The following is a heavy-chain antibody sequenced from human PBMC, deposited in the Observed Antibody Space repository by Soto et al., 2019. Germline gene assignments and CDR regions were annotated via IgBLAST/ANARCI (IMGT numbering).Heavy chain of an antibody. CDR3: ARNPYYYETSSSFDY. D-gene: IGHD3-22*01. V-gene: IGHV4-31*03. Sequence: QVQLQESGPGLVKPSQTLSLTCTVSGGSISSGGYYWSWIRQHPGKGLEWIGYIYYSGSTYYNPSLKRRVNISVGTSKNQVSLKLSSVTAADTAVYYCARNPYYYETSSSFDYWGQGTLVTVSS. CDR1: GGSISSGGYY. J-gene: IGHJ4*02. CDR2: IYYSGST.